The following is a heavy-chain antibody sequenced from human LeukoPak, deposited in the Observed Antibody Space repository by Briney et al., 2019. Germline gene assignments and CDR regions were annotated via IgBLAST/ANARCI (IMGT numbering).Heavy chain of an antibody. CDR1: GYTLTAYY. V-gene: IGHV1-2*06. CDR3: ARPHYESSGLYVDAFDI. D-gene: IGHD3-22*01. J-gene: IGHJ3*02. CDR2: INPNSGGT. Sequence: GASVKVSCKASGYTLTAYYLHWVRQAPGQGLEWMGRINPNSGGTTYAQKFQGRVTMTRDTSIGTAYMELSSLRSDDTAVYYCARPHYESSGLYVDAFDIWSQGTMVTVSS.